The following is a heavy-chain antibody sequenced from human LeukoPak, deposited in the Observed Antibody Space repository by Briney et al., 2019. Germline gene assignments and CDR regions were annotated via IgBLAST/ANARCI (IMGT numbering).Heavy chain of an antibody. CDR3: ARDLNPYYYDSSGPAI. J-gene: IGHJ4*02. Sequence: ASVKVSCKASGYTFTGYYMHWVRQAPGQGLEWMGWINPNSGGTNYAQKFQGRVTMTRDTSISTAYMELSRLRSDDTAAYYCARDLNPYYYDSSGPAIWGQGTLVTVSS. CDR2: INPNSGGT. D-gene: IGHD3-22*01. CDR1: GYTFTGYY. V-gene: IGHV1-2*02.